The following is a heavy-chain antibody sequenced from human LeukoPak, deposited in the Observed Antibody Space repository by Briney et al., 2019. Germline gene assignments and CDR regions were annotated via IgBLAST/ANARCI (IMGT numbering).Heavy chain of an antibody. CDR3: AKLPGRLYGGNSDLNY. J-gene: IGHJ4*02. CDR2: IGGDGSTT. D-gene: IGHD4-23*01. CDR1: GFTFSSYA. V-gene: IGHV3-23*01. Sequence: PGGSLRLPCAASGFTFSSYAMSRVRQAPGTGLEWVSAIGGDGSTTYYADSVKGRFSISRDTSKNTLYLQMSSLRAEDTAVYYCAKLPGRLYGGNSDLNYWGQGTLVTVSS.